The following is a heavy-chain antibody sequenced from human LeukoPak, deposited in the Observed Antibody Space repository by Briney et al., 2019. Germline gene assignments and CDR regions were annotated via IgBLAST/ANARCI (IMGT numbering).Heavy chain of an antibody. CDR3: ARANRYSSSWYPFDY. D-gene: IGHD6-13*01. CDR2: IYPGDSDT. Sequence: GESLKISCKGSGYSFTSYWIGWVRQMPGKGLEWMGIIYPGDSDTGYSPSFQGQVTISADKSISTAYLQWSSLKASDTAMYYCARANRYSSSWYPFDYWGQGTLVTVSS. J-gene: IGHJ4*02. V-gene: IGHV5-51*01. CDR1: GYSFTSYW.